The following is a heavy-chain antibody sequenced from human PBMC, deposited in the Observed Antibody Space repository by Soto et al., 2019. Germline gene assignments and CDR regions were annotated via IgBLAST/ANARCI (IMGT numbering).Heavy chain of an antibody. J-gene: IGHJ6*03. Sequence: QVQLVPSGAEVNKPGSSVKVSGKASGGTFSSYTISWVRQAPGQGLAWMGRIIPILGIANHEQKFPGSVTMTADKSTSTDYIEPSRLRSEATDVYSWESGNNGYGDYYYYHYLDVSGKGTTVTVS. CDR3: ESGNNGYGDYYYYHYLDV. CDR1: GGTFSSYT. D-gene: IGHD4-17*01. V-gene: IGHV1-69*02. CDR2: IIPILGIA.